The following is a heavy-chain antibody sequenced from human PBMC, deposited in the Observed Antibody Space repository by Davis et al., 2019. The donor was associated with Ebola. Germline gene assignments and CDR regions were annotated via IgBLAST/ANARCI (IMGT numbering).Heavy chain of an antibody. V-gene: IGHV4-59*01. CDR1: GGSISSYY. CDR3: GSEDRGYEFDY. D-gene: IGHD5-12*01. Sequence: MPGGSLRLSCTVSGGSISSYYWSWIRQPPGKGLEWIGYIYYSGSTNYNPSLKSRVTISVDTSKNQFSLKLSSVTAADTAVYYCGSEDRGYEFDYWGQGTLVTVSS. J-gene: IGHJ4*02. CDR2: IYYSGST.